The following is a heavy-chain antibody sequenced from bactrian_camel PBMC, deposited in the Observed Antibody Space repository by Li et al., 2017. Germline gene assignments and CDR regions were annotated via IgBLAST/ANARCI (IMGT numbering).Heavy chain of an antibody. D-gene: IGHD3*01. CDR1: GVTFSSYW. CDR3: AKYRDSGPESIFDY. Sequence: HVQLVESGGGWVQPGGSLRLSCVASGVTFSSYWMSWVRQAPGKGLEWVSRITNSGEYTAYADSVKGRFTVSRDNAKNTVYLQLNSLKTDDMAMYYCAKYRDSGPESIFDYWGHGTQVTVS. J-gene: IGHJ4*01. CDR2: ITNSGEYT. V-gene: IGHV3S1*01.